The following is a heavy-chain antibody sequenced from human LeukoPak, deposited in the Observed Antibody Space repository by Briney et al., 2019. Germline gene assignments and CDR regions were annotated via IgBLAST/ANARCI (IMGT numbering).Heavy chain of an antibody. J-gene: IGHJ5*02. Sequence: SETLSPTYTVSAGSISSGSDYWTWIRQPAWKGLEWIGRIYTSGSTNYNPSLKSRVTISVDTSKNQFSLKLSSVTAADTAVYYCAREVEDPGIVVVPAANWFDPWGQGTLVTISS. D-gene: IGHD2-2*01. CDR1: AGSISSGSDY. V-gene: IGHV4-61*02. CDR3: AREVEDPGIVVVPAANWFDP. CDR2: IYTSGST.